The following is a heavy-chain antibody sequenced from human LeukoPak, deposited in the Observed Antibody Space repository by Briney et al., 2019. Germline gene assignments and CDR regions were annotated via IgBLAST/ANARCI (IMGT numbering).Heavy chain of an antibody. CDR2: ITGNGATT. V-gene: IGHV3-23*01. CDR1: GFSFSNYG. Sequence: QTGGSLRLSCAASGFSFSNYGMNWVRQAPGKGLEWVSGITGNGATTYYADSVKGRFTISRDNSRNTVYLQMNSLRAEDTAVYYCAREVYCSSTSCYSYFDYWGQGTLVTVSS. J-gene: IGHJ4*02. D-gene: IGHD2-2*01. CDR3: AREVYCSSTSCYSYFDY.